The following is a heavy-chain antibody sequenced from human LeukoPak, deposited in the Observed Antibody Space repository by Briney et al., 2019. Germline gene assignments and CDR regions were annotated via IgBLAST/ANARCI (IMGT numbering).Heavy chain of an antibody. J-gene: IGHJ3*02. Sequence: SETLSLTCAVCGGSFSGYYWSWIRQPPGKGLEWIGEINHSGSTNYNPSLKSRVTISVDTSKNQFSLKLSSVTAADTAVYYCARGKWSYYDTSGYYYGKLDAFDIWGQGTMVTVSS. CDR2: INHSGST. CDR3: ARGKWSYYDTSGYYYGKLDAFDI. D-gene: IGHD3-22*01. V-gene: IGHV4-34*01. CDR1: GGSFSGYY.